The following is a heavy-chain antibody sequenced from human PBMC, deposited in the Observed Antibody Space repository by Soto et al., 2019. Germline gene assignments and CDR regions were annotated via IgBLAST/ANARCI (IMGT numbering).Heavy chain of an antibody. CDR2: TYYSGST. J-gene: IGHJ4*02. D-gene: IGHD5-18*01. V-gene: IGHV4-31*03. CDR3: ASQGRGYSYGHLDY. CDR1: GGSISSGGYY. Sequence: SETLSLTCTVSGGSISSGGYYWSWIRQHPGKGLEWIGYTYYSGSTYYNPSLKSRVTISVDTSKNQFSLKLSSVTAADTAVYYCASQGRGYSYGHLDYWRQGTLVTVSS.